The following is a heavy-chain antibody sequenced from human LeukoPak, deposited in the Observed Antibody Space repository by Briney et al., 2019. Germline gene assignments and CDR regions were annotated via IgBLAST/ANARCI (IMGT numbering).Heavy chain of an antibody. CDR2: ISWNSGSI. CDR1: GFTFDDYA. J-gene: IGHJ4*02. V-gene: IGHV3-9*01. D-gene: IGHD3-22*01. Sequence: GGSLRLSCAASGFTFDDYAMHWVRQAPGKGLEWVSGISWNSGSIGYADSVKGRFTISRDNAKNSLYLQMNSLRAEDTALYYCAKEYYYDSSGFDYWGQGTLVTVSS. CDR3: AKEYYYDSSGFDY.